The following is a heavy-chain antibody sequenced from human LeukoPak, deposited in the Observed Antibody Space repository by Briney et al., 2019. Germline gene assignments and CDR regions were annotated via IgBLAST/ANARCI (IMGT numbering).Heavy chain of an antibody. V-gene: IGHV4-38-2*02. D-gene: IGHD5-18*01. J-gene: IGHJ6*03. CDR3: ARVGYTYGDPGYYYYYMDV. CDR1: GYSISSGYY. Sequence: SETLSLTCTVSGYSISSGYYWGWIRQPPGKGLEWIGSISHSGSSFYSPSLKSRVTISLDTSSDQFSLKLSSVTAADTAVYYCARVGYTYGDPGYYYYYMDVWGKGTTVTISS. CDR2: ISHSGSS.